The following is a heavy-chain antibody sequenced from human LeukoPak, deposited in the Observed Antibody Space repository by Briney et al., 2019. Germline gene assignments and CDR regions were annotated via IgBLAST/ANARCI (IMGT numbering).Heavy chain of an antibody. V-gene: IGHV3-23*01. D-gene: IGHD3-10*01. CDR2: ISGSGGSP. Sequence: PGGSLRLSCAASGFTFSSYAMSWVRQAPGKGLDWVSAISGSGGSPYYADSVQGRFTISRDNAKNSLYLQMNSLRAEDTAVYYCAAGIIDYYMDVWGKGTTVTISS. CDR1: GFTFSSYA. CDR3: AAGIIDYYMDV. J-gene: IGHJ6*03.